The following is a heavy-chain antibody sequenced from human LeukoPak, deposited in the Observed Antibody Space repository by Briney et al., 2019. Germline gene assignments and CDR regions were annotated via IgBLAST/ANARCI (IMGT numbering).Heavy chain of an antibody. J-gene: IGHJ6*02. CDR2: ISISGSKT. V-gene: IGHV3-21*01. Sequence: GGSLRLSCAASEFDFSSHAMTWVRQAPGKGLEWVSAISISGSKTYYADSVKGRFTISRDNAKNSLYLQMNSLRAEDTAVYYCARDRATRTTEAPSMDVWGQGTTVTVSS. CDR3: ARDRATRTTEAPSMDV. D-gene: IGHD2-15*01. CDR1: EFDFSSHA.